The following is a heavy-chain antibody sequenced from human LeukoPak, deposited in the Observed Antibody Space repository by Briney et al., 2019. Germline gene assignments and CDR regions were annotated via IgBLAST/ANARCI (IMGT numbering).Heavy chain of an antibody. J-gene: IGHJ4*02. CDR2: IYYSGST. Sequence: SETLSLTCTVSGASISSGGYSWSWIRRHQGKGLEWIGYIYYSGSTYYNPSLKSRVTISVDTSKNQFSLKLSSVTAADTAVYYCARGVRRDYYDSSGYYFPLHFDYWGQGTLVTVSS. D-gene: IGHD3-22*01. V-gene: IGHV4-31*03. CDR1: GASISSGGYS. CDR3: ARGVRRDYYDSSGYYFPLHFDY.